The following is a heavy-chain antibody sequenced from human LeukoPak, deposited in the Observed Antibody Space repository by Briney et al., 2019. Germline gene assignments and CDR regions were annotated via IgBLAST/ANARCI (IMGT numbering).Heavy chain of an antibody. CDR3: AKGYSGSYSYYFDC. V-gene: IGHV3-23*01. CDR2: ISGSGGST. CDR1: GF. Sequence: GGSLRLSCAAYGFMSWVRQAPGKGLEWVSAISGSGGSTYYADSVKGRFTISRDNSKNTLYLQMNGLRAEDTAVYYCAKGYSGSYSYYFDCWGQGTLVTVSS. D-gene: IGHD1-26*01. J-gene: IGHJ4*02.